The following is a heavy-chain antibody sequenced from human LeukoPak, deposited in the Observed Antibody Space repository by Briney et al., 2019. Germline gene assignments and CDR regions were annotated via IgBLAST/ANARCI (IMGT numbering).Heavy chain of an antibody. V-gene: IGHV4-59*01. Sequence: PSETLSLTCTVSGGSISDYYWGWIRQPPGKGLEWIGYISYTGSTSYNPSLKSRVTISVDTSKNQFSLKLSSVTAADTAVYYCARDGGGWDVWGQGTTVTVSS. CDR2: ISYTGST. D-gene: IGHD2-15*01. J-gene: IGHJ6*02. CDR1: GGSISDYY. CDR3: ARDGGGWDV.